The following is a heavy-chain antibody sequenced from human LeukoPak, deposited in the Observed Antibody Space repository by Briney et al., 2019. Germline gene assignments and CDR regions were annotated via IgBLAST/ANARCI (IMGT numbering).Heavy chain of an antibody. CDR1: GGSLSSYY. J-gene: IGHJ4*02. CDR3: ARKRDYFDY. CDR2: IYYSGST. Sequence: SETLSLTCTVSGGSLSSYYWSWIRQPPGKGLEWIGYIYYSGSTNYNPSLKSRVTISVDTSKNQFSLKLSSVTAADTAVYYCARKRDYFDYWGQGTLVTVSS. V-gene: IGHV4-59*08.